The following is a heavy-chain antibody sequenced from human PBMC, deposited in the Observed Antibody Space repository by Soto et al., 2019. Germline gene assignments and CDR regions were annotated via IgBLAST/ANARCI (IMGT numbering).Heavy chain of an antibody. CDR2: ISGSGGST. J-gene: IGHJ6*03. CDR3: ASSHEYSGYDSRIYYYYYMDV. D-gene: IGHD5-12*01. Sequence: GGSLRLSCAASGFTFSSYAMSWVRQAPGKGLEWVSAISGSGGSTYYADSVKGRFTISRDNSKNTLYLQMNSLRAEDTAVYYCASSHEYSGYDSRIYYYYYMDVWGKGTTVTVSS. V-gene: IGHV3-23*01. CDR1: GFTFSSYA.